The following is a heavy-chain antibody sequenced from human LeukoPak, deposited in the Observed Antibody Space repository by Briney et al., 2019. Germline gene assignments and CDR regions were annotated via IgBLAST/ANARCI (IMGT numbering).Heavy chain of an antibody. V-gene: IGHV3-48*03. CDR1: GFTFSSYE. CDR2: ISSSGSTI. D-gene: IGHD3-10*01. CDR3: AKTRWFESYGWFDP. Sequence: GGSLRLSCAASGFTFSSYEMNWVRQAPGKGLEWVSYISSSGSTIYYADSVKGRFTISRDNAKNSLYLQMNSLRAEDTAVYYCAKTRWFESYGWFDPWGQGTLVTVSS. J-gene: IGHJ5*02.